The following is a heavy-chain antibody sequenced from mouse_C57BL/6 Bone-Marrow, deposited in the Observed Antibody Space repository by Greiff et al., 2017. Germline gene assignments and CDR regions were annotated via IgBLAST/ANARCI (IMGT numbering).Heavy chain of an antibody. CDR3: TLTTVVAHFDY. D-gene: IGHD1-1*01. CDR1: GFTFSDAW. CDR2: IRNKANNHAT. V-gene: IGHV6-6*01. J-gene: IGHJ2*01. Sequence: DVMLVESGGGLVQPGGSMKLSCAASGFTFSDAWMDWVRQSPEKGLEWVAEIRNKANNHATYYAASVKGRFTISRDDSKSSVYLQMNSLRAEDTGIYYCTLTTVVAHFDYWGQGTTLTVSS.